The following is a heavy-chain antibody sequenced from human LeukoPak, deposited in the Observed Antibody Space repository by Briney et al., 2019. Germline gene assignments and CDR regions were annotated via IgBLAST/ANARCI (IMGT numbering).Heavy chain of an antibody. J-gene: IGHJ4*02. Sequence: GGSLRLSCAASEFSVGSNYMTWVRQAPGKGLEWVSLIYSGGSTYYADSVKGRFTISRDNSKNTLYLQMNSLRAEDTAVYYCARDGRSGDFDYWGQGTLVTVSS. D-gene: IGHD1-1*01. CDR1: EFSVGSNY. V-gene: IGHV3-53*01. CDR3: ARDGRSGDFDY. CDR2: IYSGGST.